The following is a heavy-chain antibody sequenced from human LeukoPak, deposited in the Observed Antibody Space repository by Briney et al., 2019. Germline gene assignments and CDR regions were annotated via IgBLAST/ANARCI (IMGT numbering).Heavy chain of an antibody. D-gene: IGHD5-18*01. CDR1: GYIFTSYY. CDR2: INPSGGNT. V-gene: IGHV1-46*01. Sequence: ASVTVSCKASGYIFTSYYIHWVRQAPGQGLEWVGIINPSGGNTNYAQKFQGRVTMTRDMSTSTVYVELSSLTSEDTAVYSCARALPHRRLMDTTMNQHWFDPWGQGTLVTVSS. J-gene: IGHJ5*02. CDR3: ARALPHRRLMDTTMNQHWFDP.